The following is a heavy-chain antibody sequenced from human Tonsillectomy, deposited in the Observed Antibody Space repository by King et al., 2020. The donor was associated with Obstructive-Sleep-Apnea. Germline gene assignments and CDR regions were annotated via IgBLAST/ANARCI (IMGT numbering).Heavy chain of an antibody. Sequence: VQLVESGGGVVQPGGSLRLSCAASGFIFSDYGMHWVRQAPGKGLEWVALIWYDGGNKYYADSVKGRFTISRDNSKNTLYLQMSSLRVEDTAVYYCAKVGYGSMTVCDYWVQGTQVTVPS. V-gene: IGHV3-30*02. D-gene: IGHD3-10*01. J-gene: IGHJ4*02. CDR1: GFIFSDYG. CDR2: IWYDGGNK. CDR3: AKVGYGSMTVCDY.